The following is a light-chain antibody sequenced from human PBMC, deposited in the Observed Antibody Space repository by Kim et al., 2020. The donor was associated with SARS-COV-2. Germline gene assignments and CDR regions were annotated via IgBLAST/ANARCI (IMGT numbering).Light chain of an antibody. J-gene: IGKJ2*01. V-gene: IGKV3-20*01. CDR2: AAS. Sequence: LSPGETAPLSCRASQIISSSYLVGYQQKPRQAPRLLISAASSRATDIPNRFSGSGSGTDFTLTISRLEPEDFAMYYCQQFGSSPRTFGQGTKLEI. CDR3: QQFGSSPRT. CDR1: QIISSSY.